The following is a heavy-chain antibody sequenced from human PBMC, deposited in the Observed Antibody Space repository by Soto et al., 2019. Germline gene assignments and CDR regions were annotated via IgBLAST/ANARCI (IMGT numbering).Heavy chain of an antibody. V-gene: IGHV2-70*11. CDR1: GFSLGTSGMC. CDR2: IDWDDDK. CDR3: ARKRFNGRYFDY. Sequence: SGPTLVNPTQTLTLTCTFSGFSLGTSGMCVTWIRKPPGKAMEWLARIDWDDDKYYNTSLKTRLTISKNTSKNQIVLTIRNMNPVYTATYYFARKRFNGRYFDYWGQGTLVTVSS. J-gene: IGHJ4*02. D-gene: IGHD1-26*01.